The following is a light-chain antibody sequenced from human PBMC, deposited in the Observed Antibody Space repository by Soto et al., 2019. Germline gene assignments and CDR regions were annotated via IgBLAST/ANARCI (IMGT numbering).Light chain of an antibody. V-gene: IGLV2-14*01. CDR2: EVS. CDR1: SSDVGGYNY. J-gene: IGLJ3*02. Sequence: QSALTQPASVSGSPGQSITISCTGTSSDVGGYNYVSWYQQHPGKAPKLMIYEVSNRPSGVSNRFFGSKSGNTASLTISGLQAEDEADYYCGSYTSSSTLVFGGGTKLTVL. CDR3: GSYTSSSTLV.